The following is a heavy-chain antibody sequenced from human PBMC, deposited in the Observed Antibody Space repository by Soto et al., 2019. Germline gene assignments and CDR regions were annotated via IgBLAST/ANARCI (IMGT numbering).Heavy chain of an antibody. D-gene: IGHD1-26*01. J-gene: IGHJ4*02. Sequence: QVQLVESGGGVVQPGRSLRLSCAASGFTFSDYGMHWVRQAPGKGLEWVAVIWYDGSNKYYADSVKGRFTISRDNSKNTLYLQMNSLRAEDTAVYYCVRQSLGSIRLRDFDCWGQGTLVTVSS. V-gene: IGHV3-33*01. CDR2: IWYDGSNK. CDR1: GFTFSDYG. CDR3: VRQSLGSIRLRDFDC.